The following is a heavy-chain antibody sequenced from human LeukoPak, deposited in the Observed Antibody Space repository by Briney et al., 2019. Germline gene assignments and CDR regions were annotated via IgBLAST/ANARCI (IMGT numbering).Heavy chain of an antibody. CDR2: ISGSGVST. J-gene: IGHJ6*02. Sequence: ETLSLTCTVSGGSISSYYWSWVRQAPGKGLEWVSTISGSGVSTYYADSVKGRFTISRDISKNTLYLQMNSPRAGDTAVYYCAKYYDFWSGYQYTSDYYYYYSMDVWGHGTTVTVSS. CDR1: GGSISSYY. CDR3: AKYYDFWSGYQYTSDYYYYYSMDV. D-gene: IGHD3-3*01. V-gene: IGHV3-23*01.